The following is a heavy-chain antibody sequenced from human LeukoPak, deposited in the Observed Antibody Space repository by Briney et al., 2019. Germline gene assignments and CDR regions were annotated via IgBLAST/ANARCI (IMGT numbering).Heavy chain of an antibody. V-gene: IGHV4-34*01. J-gene: IGHJ3*02. D-gene: IGHD3-10*01. CDR3: ARLVGKYAFDI. CDR1: GGPFSGYY. CDR2: INHSGST. Sequence: SETLSLTCAVYGGPFSGYYWSWIRQPPGKGLEWIGEINHSGSTNYNPSLKSRVTISVDTSKNQFSLKLSSVTAADTAVYYCARLVGKYAFDIWGQGTMVTVSS.